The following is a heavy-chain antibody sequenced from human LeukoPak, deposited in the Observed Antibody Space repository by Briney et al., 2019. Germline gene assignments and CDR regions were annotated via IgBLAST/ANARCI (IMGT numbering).Heavy chain of an antibody. V-gene: IGHV3-30*18. D-gene: IGHD5-24*01. Sequence: PGRSLRLSCAASGFSFSSYGMHWVRQAPGKGMEWVAVISYDGTNEYYAESVKGRFTISRDNSKNTLYLHINSLRAEDTAVYYCAKYMGDGYNCVFDYWGQGTLVTVSS. J-gene: IGHJ4*02. CDR2: ISYDGTNE. CDR1: GFSFSSYG. CDR3: AKYMGDGYNCVFDY.